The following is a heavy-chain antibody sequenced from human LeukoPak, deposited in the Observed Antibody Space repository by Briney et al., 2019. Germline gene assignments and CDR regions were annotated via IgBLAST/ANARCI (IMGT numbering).Heavy chain of an antibody. CDR3: TRHADYYGLVDY. D-gene: IGHD3-10*01. CDR1: GFTFSGSA. V-gene: IGHV3-73*01. Sequence: PGGSLRLSCAASGFTFSGSAMHWVRQASGKRLEWVGRIRSKANSYATAYAASVKGRFTISRDDSKNTAYLQMNSLKTEDTAVYYCTRHADYYGLVDYWGQGTLVTVSS. CDR2: IRSKANSYAT. J-gene: IGHJ4*02.